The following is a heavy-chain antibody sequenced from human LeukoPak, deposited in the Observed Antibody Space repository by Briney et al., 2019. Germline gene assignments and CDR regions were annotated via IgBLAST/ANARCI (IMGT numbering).Heavy chain of an antibody. CDR3: ARVPGIVVVTAYLDY. V-gene: IGHV1-69*04. J-gene: IGHJ4*02. CDR2: IIPILGIA. Sequence: SVKVSCKASGGTFSSYAISWVRQAPGQGLEWMGRIIPILGIANYAQKFQGRVTITADKSTSTAYMELGSLRSDDTAVYYCARVPGIVVVTAYLDYWGQGTLVTVSS. CDR1: GGTFSSYA. D-gene: IGHD2-21*02.